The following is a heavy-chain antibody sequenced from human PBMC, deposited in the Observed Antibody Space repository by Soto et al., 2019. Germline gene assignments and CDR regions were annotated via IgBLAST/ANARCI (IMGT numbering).Heavy chain of an antibody. CDR3: AREHSVTSSGYSYWWFDP. J-gene: IGHJ5*02. Sequence: QVQLVPSGAEVKEPGASAKVSCKASGYTFTNNWIHWVRQAPGQGLEWMGVINPNGGVTVYAQKFQGRVTMTRDTSTSTFYMDLSILRYEDTALYYCAREHSVTSSGYSYWWFDPWGQGTLVSVSS. D-gene: IGHD3-22*01. CDR1: GYTFTNNW. V-gene: IGHV1-46*01. CDR2: INPNGGVT.